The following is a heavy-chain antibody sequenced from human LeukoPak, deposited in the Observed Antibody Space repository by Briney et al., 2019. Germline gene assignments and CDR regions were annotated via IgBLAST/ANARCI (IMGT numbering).Heavy chain of an antibody. CDR2: ISSSSSTI. CDR1: GSTFSSYS. Sequence: GGSLRLSCAASGSTFSSYSMNWVRQAPGKGLEWVSYISSSSSTIYYADSVKGRFTISRDNAKNSLYLQMNSLRAEDTAVYYCARDPGYSSSSGGYWGQGTLVTVSS. V-gene: IGHV3-48*04. J-gene: IGHJ4*02. D-gene: IGHD6-6*01. CDR3: ARDPGYSSSSGGY.